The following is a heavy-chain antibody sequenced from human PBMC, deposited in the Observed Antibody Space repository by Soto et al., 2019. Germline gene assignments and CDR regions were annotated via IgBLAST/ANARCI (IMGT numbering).Heavy chain of an antibody. CDR1: GGSISSYY. V-gene: IGHV4-59*05. CDR3: ARGADTYYFDY. J-gene: IGHJ4*02. Sequence: PSETLSLTCTVSGGSISSYYWSWIRQPPGKGLEWIGSIYYSGSTYYNPSPKSRVTISVDTSKNQFSLKLSSVTAADTAVYYCARGADTYYFDYWGQGTLVTVSS. CDR2: IYYSGST.